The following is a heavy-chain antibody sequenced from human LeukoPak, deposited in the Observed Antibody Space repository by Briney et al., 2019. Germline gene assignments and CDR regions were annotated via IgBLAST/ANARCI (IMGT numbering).Heavy chain of an antibody. D-gene: IGHD6-19*01. Sequence: RSLRLSCAASGFNFNTSGMHWVRQAPGKGLEWVAVILHDGSNKNYADSVKGRFTISRDNSKNTLYLQMNSLRAEDTALYYCATELLRGQWLIPGSDTFDIWGQGTMVTVSS. CDR1: GFNFNTSG. V-gene: IGHV3-33*01. J-gene: IGHJ3*02. CDR2: ILHDGSNK. CDR3: ATELLRGQWLIPGSDTFDI.